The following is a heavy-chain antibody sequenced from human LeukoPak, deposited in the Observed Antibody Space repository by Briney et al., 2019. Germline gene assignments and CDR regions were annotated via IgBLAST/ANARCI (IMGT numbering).Heavy chain of an antibody. CDR1: GFTFSSYG. CDR2: IWYDGSNK. J-gene: IGHJ4*02. D-gene: IGHD5-12*01. Sequence: GGSLRLSCAASGFTFSSYGMHWVRQAPGKGLEWVAVIWYDGSNKYYADSVKGRFTISRDNSKNTLYLQMNSLRAEDTAVYYCAKDEWLLRPYYFDYWGQGTLVTVSS. V-gene: IGHV3-33*06. CDR3: AKDEWLLRPYYFDY.